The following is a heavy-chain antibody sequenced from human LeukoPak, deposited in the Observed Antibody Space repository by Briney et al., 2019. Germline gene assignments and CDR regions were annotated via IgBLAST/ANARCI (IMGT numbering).Heavy chain of an antibody. V-gene: IGHV3-23*01. D-gene: IGHD6-19*01. J-gene: IGHJ4*02. CDR3: AKDRASGSGSYSYRGFDY. CDR1: GFTFSNYA. Sequence: GGSLRLSCAASGFTFSNYAMSWVRQAPGRGLEWVSAISGSGDYTNYADSVKGRFTISRDNSKNTLYLQMNSLRAEDTAVYYCAKDRASGSGSYSYRGFDYWGQGTLVTVSS. CDR2: ISGSGDYT.